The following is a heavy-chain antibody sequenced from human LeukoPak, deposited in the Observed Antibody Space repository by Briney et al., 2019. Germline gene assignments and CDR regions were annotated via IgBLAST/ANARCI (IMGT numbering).Heavy chain of an antibody. V-gene: IGHV4-34*01. CDR3: ASFKQWRTYYFDY. Sequence: PSETLSLTCAVYGGSFSGYYWSWIRQPPGKGLEWIGEINHSGSTNYNPSLKSRVTISVDTSKNQISLKLSSVTAADTAVYYCASFKQWRTYYFDYWGQGTLVTVSS. CDR1: GGSFSGYY. J-gene: IGHJ4*02. D-gene: IGHD6-19*01. CDR2: INHSGST.